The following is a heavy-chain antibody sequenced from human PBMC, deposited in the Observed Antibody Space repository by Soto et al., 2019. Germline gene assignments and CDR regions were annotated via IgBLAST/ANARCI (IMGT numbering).Heavy chain of an antibody. CDR1: GFTFSSYA. CDR3: AKSVARITMIVVVTPDY. V-gene: IGHV3-23*01. CDR2: ISGSGGST. J-gene: IGHJ4*02. Sequence: GGSLRLSCAASGFTFSSYAMSWVRQAPGKGLEWVSAISGSGGSTYYADSVKGRFTISRDNSKNTLYLQMNSLRAEDTAVYYCAKSVARITMIVVVTPDYWGQGTLVTVSS. D-gene: IGHD3-22*01.